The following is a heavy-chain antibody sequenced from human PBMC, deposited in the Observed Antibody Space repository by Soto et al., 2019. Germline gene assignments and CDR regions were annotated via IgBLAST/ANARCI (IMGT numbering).Heavy chain of an antibody. CDR2: ISSSSSTI. CDR3: VEGYNFDF. V-gene: IGHV3-48*02. J-gene: IGHJ4*02. D-gene: IGHD5-18*01. Sequence: EVQVVESGGGLVQPGGSLRLSCAASGFAFSSYSMNWVRQAPGKGLEWVSYISSSSSTIYYADSVKGRFTISIDNAKHSLFLQMNSLRDEDTAVYYCVEGYNFDFWCQGTLVTVYS. CDR1: GFAFSSYS.